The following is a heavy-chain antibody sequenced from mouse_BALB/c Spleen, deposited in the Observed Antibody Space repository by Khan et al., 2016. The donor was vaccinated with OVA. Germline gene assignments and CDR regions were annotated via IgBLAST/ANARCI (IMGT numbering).Heavy chain of an antibody. CDR3: ARSRQLGLDY. CDR1: GYTFTDYY. Sequence: QVQLKQSGPELVKPGASVKISCKASGYTFTDYYINWVKQKPGQGLEWIGWIYPGSGNTKYNEKFRGKATLTVDTSSSTSYMQLSSLTSEDTAGYFCARSRQLGLDYWGQGTTLTVSS. D-gene: IGHD3-2*01. J-gene: IGHJ2*01. V-gene: IGHV1-84*02. CDR2: IYPGSGNT.